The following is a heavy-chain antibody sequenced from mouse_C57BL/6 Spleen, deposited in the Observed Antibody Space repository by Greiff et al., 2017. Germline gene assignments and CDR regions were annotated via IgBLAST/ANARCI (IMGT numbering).Heavy chain of an antibody. D-gene: IGHD4-1*01. CDR3: AREKLGQNAMDD. CDR2: IYPGDGDT. CDR1: GYAFSSYW. J-gene: IGHJ4*01. V-gene: IGHV1-80*01. Sequence: VQLQQSGAELVKPGASVKISCKASGYAFSSYWMNWVKQRPGQGLEWIGQIYPGDGDTNYNGKFKGKATLTADKSSSTAYMQLSSLTSEDSAVEVCAREKLGQNAMDDWGQGTSVTVSS.